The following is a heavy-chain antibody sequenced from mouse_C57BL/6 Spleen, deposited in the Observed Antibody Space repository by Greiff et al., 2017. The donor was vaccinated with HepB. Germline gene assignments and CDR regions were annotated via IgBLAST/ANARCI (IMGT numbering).Heavy chain of an antibody. CDR3: ARFITSVVVSDY. Sequence: EVQLQQSGAELVKPGASVKLSCTASGFNIKDYYMHWVKQRTEQGLEWIGRIDPEDGDTKYDPKFQGKATITADTSSNTAYLQLSSLTSEDTAVYYCARFITSVVVSDYWGQGTTLTVSS. CDR1: GFNIKDYY. J-gene: IGHJ2*01. D-gene: IGHD1-1*01. CDR2: IDPEDGDT. V-gene: IGHV14-2*01.